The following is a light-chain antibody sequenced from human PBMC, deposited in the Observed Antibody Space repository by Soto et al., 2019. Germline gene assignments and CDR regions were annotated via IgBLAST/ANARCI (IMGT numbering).Light chain of an antibody. CDR3: QQYGPSRT. CDR2: AAS. V-gene: IGKV1-17*01. Sequence: DIQMTQSPSSLSASVGDRVTITCRASQGIRNDLGWYQQKPGKAPKRLIYAASSLQSGVPSRFSGSGSGTEFTLTISSLQPEDFAVHYCQQYGPSRTFGQGTKVDIK. CDR1: QGIRND. J-gene: IGKJ1*01.